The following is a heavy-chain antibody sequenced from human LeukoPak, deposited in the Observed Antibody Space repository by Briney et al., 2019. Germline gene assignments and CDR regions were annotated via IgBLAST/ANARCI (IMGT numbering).Heavy chain of an antibody. Sequence: GGSLRLSCAASGFTFSSHWMSWVRQAPGKGLEWVAHIKQDGSEKYYVDSVKGRFTISRDNAKNSLYLQMNSLRAEDTAVYYCAKLIDYDILTGYLAMDYWGQGTLVTVSS. CDR2: IKQDGSEK. CDR3: AKLIDYDILTGYLAMDY. CDR1: GFTFSSHW. D-gene: IGHD3-9*01. V-gene: IGHV3-7*01. J-gene: IGHJ4*02.